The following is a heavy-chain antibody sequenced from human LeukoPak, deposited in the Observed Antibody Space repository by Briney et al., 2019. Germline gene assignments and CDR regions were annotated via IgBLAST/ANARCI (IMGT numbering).Heavy chain of an antibody. D-gene: IGHD2-15*01. J-gene: IGHJ4*02. V-gene: IGHV4-39*07. CDR2: INHSGST. CDR1: GGSVSSGSYY. CDR3: ARGRYCSGGSCYFDY. Sequence: SETLSLTCTVSGGSVSSGSYYWSWIRQPPGKGLEWIGEINHSGSTNYSPSLKSRVTISVDTSKNQFSLRLSSVTAADTAVYYCARGRYCSGGSCYFDYWGQGTLVTVSS.